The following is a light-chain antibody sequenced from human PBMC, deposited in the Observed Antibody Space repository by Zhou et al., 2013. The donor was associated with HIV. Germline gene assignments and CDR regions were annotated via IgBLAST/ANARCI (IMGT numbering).Light chain of an antibody. CDR2: GAS. V-gene: IGKV1-12*01. CDR1: QDISSW. J-gene: IGKJ2*01. CDR3: QQAHSFPYT. Sequence: DIQMTQSPSSVSASIGDRVTITCQASQDISSWLAWYQQNPGKAPRLLIYGASGLQSGVPSRFSGSGSGTDYTLTISSLQPEDFATYYCQQAHSFPYTFGQGTKLE.